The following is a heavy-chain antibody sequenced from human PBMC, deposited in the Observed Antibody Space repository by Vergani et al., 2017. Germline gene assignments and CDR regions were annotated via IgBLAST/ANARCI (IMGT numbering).Heavy chain of an antibody. D-gene: IGHD3-10*01. Sequence: QVQLQESGPGLVKTSETLSLTCTVSGYSIRTNYYWGWIRQPPGKGLEWIGSIHHSGSTYYNPSLKSRITMSVDTSKNQFSLRLSSVTAADTAMYYCAREGLHSGSRSYNDYWGQGTLVTVSS. CDR1: GYSIRTNYY. CDR3: AREGLHSGSRSYNDY. J-gene: IGHJ4*02. V-gene: IGHV4-38-2*02. CDR2: IHHSGST.